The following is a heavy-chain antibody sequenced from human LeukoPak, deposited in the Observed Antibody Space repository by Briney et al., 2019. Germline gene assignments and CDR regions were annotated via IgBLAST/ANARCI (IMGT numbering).Heavy chain of an antibody. J-gene: IGHJ5*02. Sequence: GASVKVSCKASGHTFTGYYMHWVRQAPGQGLEWMGWINPNSGGTNYAQKFQGRVTMTRDTSISTAYMELSRLRSDDTAVYYCAREAVTISALVRTQTTKRPHRFDPWGQGTLVTVSS. D-gene: IGHD3-3*01. CDR2: INPNSGGT. CDR3: AREAVTISALVRTQTTKRPHRFDP. V-gene: IGHV1-2*02. CDR1: GHTFTGYY.